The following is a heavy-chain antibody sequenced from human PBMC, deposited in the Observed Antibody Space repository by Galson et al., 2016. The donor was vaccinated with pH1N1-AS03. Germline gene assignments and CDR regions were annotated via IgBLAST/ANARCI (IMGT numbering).Heavy chain of an antibody. V-gene: IGHV1-69*13. CDR1: GGTFSGFG. Sequence: SVKVSCKASGGTFSGFGISWVRQAPGQGLEWMGGIIPMFGAPNYAQKFQGRVTITADESRKTAYMELSSLRSEDTALYYCATEGQTYYFDFWGQGTLVTVSS. CDR3: ATEGQTYYFDF. J-gene: IGHJ4*02. CDR2: IIPMFGAP.